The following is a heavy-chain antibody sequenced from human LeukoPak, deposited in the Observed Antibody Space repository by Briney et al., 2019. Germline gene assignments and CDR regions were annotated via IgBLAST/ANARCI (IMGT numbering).Heavy chain of an antibody. V-gene: IGHV3-21*01. CDR3: ASAYYYDSSGYPVPFDY. Sequence: GGSLRLSCAASGFTFRSYSMNWVRQAPGKGLEWVSSISSSSSYIYYADPVKGRFTITRDNAKNSLYLQMNSLRAEDKAVYYCASAYYYDSSGYPVPFDYWGQGTLVTVSS. CDR2: ISSSSSYI. D-gene: IGHD3-22*01. J-gene: IGHJ4*02. CDR1: GFTFRSYS.